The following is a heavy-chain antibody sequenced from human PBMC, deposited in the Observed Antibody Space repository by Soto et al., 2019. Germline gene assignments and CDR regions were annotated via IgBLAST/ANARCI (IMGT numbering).Heavy chain of an antibody. V-gene: IGHV4-38-2*01. Sequence: SETLSLTCVVSNFSISSGYYWGWIRQSPGKGLEWIASIYRSGTTSYNPSLKSRVTISVDPSKNQFSLMLTAVTAADTAVYYCARTHSGSYYSVFNYSGRGSLVTVSS. D-gene: IGHD1-26*01. J-gene: IGHJ4*02. CDR3: ARTHSGSYYSVFNY. CDR1: NFSISSGYY. CDR2: IYRSGTT.